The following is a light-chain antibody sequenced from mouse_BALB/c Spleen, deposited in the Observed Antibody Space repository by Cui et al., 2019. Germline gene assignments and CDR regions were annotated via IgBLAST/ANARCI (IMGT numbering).Light chain of an antibody. CDR1: SSVSY. CDR3: QQWSSNPYT. Sequence: QIVLTHTLALMSTSPGEKVTMSCSASSSVSYMYWYQQKPRSSPKPWIYLTSNLASGVPARFSGSGSGTSYPLTISSMEAEDAATYYCQQWSSNPYTFGGGTKLEIK. J-gene: IGKJ2*01. CDR2: LTS. V-gene: IGKV4-68*01.